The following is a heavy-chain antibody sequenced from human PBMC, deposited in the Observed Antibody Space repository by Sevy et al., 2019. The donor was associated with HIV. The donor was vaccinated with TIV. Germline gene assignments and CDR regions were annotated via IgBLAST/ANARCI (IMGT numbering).Heavy chain of an antibody. CDR1: GCPFNDHA. CDR3: AKDINRGCDAVNCYSYYYYFYGLDV. J-gene: IGHJ6*02. D-gene: IGHD2-21*02. V-gene: IGHV3-9*01. CDR2: IRWNSRNI. Sequence: GGSLRLSCAASGCPFNDHAMHWVRQVPGKGLEWVSGIRWNSRNIGYADSVKGRFTISRDNARHFVYLEMNSLRPEDTAFYYCAKDINRGCDAVNCYSYYYYFYGLDVWGQGTTVTVSS.